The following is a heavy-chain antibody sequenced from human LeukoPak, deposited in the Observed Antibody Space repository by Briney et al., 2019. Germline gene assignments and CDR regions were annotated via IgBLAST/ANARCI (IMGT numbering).Heavy chain of an antibody. J-gene: IGHJ4*02. V-gene: IGHV4-39*01. CDR3: ASPRGFSYGYIDY. D-gene: IGHD5-18*01. CDR2: IYYRKNT. CDR1: GVTISSSSAY. Sequence: SETLSLTCTASGVTISSSSAYWGWIRQPPGKGLEWIGSIYYRKNTYYNPSLNSRVTISADTSKNQFSLTLGSVSATDTGMYYCASPRGFSYGYIDYGGQGTLVTVSS.